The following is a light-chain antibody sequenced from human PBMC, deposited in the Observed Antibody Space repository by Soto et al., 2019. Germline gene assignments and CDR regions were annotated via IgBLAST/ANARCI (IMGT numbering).Light chain of an antibody. Sequence: QSVLTQPRSVSGSPGQSVTISCTGTSSDVGGYNYVSWYQQHPGKAPKLMIYDVNKRPSGVHDRFSGSKSGNTASLTISGLQAEDEADYYCCSYAGSYTLVFGTGTKV. CDR2: DVN. CDR3: CSYAGSYTLV. V-gene: IGLV2-11*01. J-gene: IGLJ1*01. CDR1: SSDVGGYNY.